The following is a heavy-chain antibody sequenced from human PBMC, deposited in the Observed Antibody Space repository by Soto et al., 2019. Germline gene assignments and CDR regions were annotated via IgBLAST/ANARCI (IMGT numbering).Heavy chain of an antibody. Sequence: SETLSLTCTVSGGSISSSSYYWGWIRQPPGKGLEWIGSIYYSGSTYYNPSLKSRVTISVDTSKNQFSLKLSSVTAAGTAVYYCARISSGYYKGYYYGMDVWGQGTTVTVSS. J-gene: IGHJ6*02. D-gene: IGHD3-22*01. V-gene: IGHV4-39*01. CDR1: GGSISSSSYY. CDR3: ARISSGYYKGYYYGMDV. CDR2: IYYSGST.